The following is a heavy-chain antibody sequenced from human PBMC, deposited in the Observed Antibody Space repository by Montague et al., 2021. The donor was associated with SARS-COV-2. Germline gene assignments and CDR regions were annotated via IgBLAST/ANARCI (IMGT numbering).Heavy chain of an antibody. J-gene: IGHJ6*03. CDR2: IHHGGST. V-gene: IGHV4-34*01. CDR3: ARLGDGVVPSPILGVGPYYSYYYIDV. Sequence: SETLSLTCAVHGGSFSTYSWNWIRQPPGKGLERIGEIHHGGSTNYNPSLKSRVTISADTSKIQFSLKLTSVAAADTAVYYCARLGDGVVPSPILGVGPYYSYYYIDVWGKGTTVTVSS. CDR1: GGSFSTYS. D-gene: IGHD3-10*01.